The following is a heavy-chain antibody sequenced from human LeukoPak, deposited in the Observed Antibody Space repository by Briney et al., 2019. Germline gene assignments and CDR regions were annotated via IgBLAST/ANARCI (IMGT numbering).Heavy chain of an antibody. V-gene: IGHV4-4*02. J-gene: IGHJ4*02. CDR1: GGSVTSTNW. Sequence: SETLSLTCDVSGGSVTSTNWWTWVRQPPGKGLEWIGEVHLDGRTNYNPSLKSRLIMSVDLPENHISLKLTSVTAADTAVYYCARHPPGSASGWHSLDFWGQGALVTVSS. D-gene: IGHD6-19*01. CDR2: VHLDGRT. CDR3: ARHPPGSASGWHSLDF.